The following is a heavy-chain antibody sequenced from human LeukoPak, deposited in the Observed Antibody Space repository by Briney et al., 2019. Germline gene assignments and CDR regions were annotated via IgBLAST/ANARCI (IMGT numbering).Heavy chain of an antibody. CDR1: GGSISSSSYY. CDR2: IYYSGST. V-gene: IGHV4-39*01. CDR3: ASHTAGTFDY. J-gene: IGHJ4*02. Sequence: SETLSLTCTVSGGSISSSSYYWGWIRQPPGKGLEWIGSIYYSGSTYYNPSLKSRVTISVDTSKNQFSLKLSSVTAADTAVYYCASHTAGTFDYWGQGTLVTVSS. D-gene: IGHD6-13*01.